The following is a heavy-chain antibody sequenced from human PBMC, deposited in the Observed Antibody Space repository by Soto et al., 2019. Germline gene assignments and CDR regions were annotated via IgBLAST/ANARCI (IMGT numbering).Heavy chain of an antibody. Sequence: GASVKVSCKASGYTFTSYGISWVRQAPGQGLEWMGWISAYNGNTNYAQKLQGRVTMTTDTSTSTAYMELRSLRSDDTAVYYCARDRRGYYDSSSWFDPWGQGTLVTVSS. CDR3: ARDRRGYYDSSSWFDP. CDR1: GYTFTSYG. V-gene: IGHV1-18*01. J-gene: IGHJ5*02. D-gene: IGHD3-22*01. CDR2: ISAYNGNT.